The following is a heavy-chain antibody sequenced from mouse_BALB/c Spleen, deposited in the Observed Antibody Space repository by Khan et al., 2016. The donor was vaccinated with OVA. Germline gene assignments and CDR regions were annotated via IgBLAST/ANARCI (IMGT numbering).Heavy chain of an antibody. CDR1: GFSITSDYA. J-gene: IGHJ3*01. CDR2: ITYSGSS. V-gene: IGHV3-2*02. CDR3: ARGRAY. Sequence: VQLLQSGPGLVKPSQSLSLTCTVTGFSITSDYAWNWFRQFPGNKLEWMGYITYSGSSSYTPSLKSRFSITRDTSKNQFFLQLNSVTTEDTATYYCARGRAYWGQGTLVTVSA. D-gene: IGHD3-3*01.